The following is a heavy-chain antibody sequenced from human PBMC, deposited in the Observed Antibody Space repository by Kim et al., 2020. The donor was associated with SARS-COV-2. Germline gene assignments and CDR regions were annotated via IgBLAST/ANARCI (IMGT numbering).Heavy chain of an antibody. Sequence: NHNPSLKSGVTTSTATSRNQFSLKRRSVTAADTAVYYCARRIAVVYYVDVWGKGTPVTVSS. D-gene: IGHD2-21*01. CDR3: ARRIAVVYYVDV. J-gene: IGHJ6*03. V-gene: IGHV4-34*13.